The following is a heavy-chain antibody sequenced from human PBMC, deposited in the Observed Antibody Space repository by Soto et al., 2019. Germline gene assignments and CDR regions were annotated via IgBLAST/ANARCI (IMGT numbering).Heavy chain of an antibody. J-gene: IGHJ6*02. CDR2: IYSRGST. Sequence: PSQTLSLPCSVSGGSMSNYYWNWIRQYPGKGLECIGRIYSRGSTKYNPSLQSRVTMLVDTSQNEFSLRVNCVTAADTAVYFSAGIGEDIYYCLDGWGQETRVAVSS. CDR1: GGSMSNYY. V-gene: IGHV4-4*07. D-gene: IGHD2-21*01. CDR3: AGIGEDIYYCLDG.